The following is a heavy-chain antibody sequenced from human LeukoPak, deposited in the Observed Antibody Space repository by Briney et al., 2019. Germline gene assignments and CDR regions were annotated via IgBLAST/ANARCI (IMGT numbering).Heavy chain of an antibody. CDR2: ISYDGSNK. CDR1: GFILSSYG. Sequence: GGSLRLSCAASGFILSSYGVHWVRLAPGKGLEWVAVISYDGSNKYHVDSVKGRFTISRDNSKKTLYLQMNSLRAEDTAVYYCARGKISYWGQGTLVTVSS. J-gene: IGHJ4*02. CDR3: ARGKISY. D-gene: IGHD2-15*01. V-gene: IGHV3-30*03.